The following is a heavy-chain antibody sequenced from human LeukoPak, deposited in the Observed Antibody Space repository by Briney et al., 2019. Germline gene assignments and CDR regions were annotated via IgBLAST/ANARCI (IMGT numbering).Heavy chain of an antibody. J-gene: IGHJ4*02. CDR3: ARGGYYGSGSYYNPIDY. Sequence: GGSLRLSCAASGFTFSSYGMHWVRQAPGKGLEWVAVISYDGSNKYYADSVKGRFTISRDNSKNTLYLQMNSLRAEDTAVYYCARGGYYGSGSYYNPIDYWGQGTLVTVSS. V-gene: IGHV3-30*19. D-gene: IGHD3-10*01. CDR1: GFTFSSYG. CDR2: ISYDGSNK.